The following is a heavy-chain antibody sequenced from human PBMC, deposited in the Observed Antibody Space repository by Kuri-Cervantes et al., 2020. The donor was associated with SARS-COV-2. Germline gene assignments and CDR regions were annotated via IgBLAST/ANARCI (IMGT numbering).Heavy chain of an antibody. D-gene: IGHD3-22*01. V-gene: IGHV3-11*04. J-gene: IGHJ6*03. CDR1: GFTFSDYY. CDR2: ISSSGSTI. Sequence: GESLKISCAASGFTFSDYYMSWIRQAPGKGLEWVSYISSSGSTIYYADSVKGRFTISRDNAKNSLYLQMNSLRAEDTAVYYCARGFYYDSSSPAGGVDYMDVWGKGTTVTVSS. CDR3: ARGFYYDSSSPAGGVDYMDV.